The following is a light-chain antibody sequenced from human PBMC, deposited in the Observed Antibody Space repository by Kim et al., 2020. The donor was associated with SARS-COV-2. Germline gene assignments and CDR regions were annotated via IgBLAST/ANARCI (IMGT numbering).Light chain of an antibody. J-gene: IGKJ2*01. CDR3: HQYGSSPDT. CDR2: GAS. CDR1: QRVSSSY. V-gene: IGKV3-20*01. Sequence: LVPVDRATLSCRACQRVSSSYLAWYQLKPGQAPRRLIYGASNRATGIPDRFSGSGSGTDFTLTISRLEPEDFAVYYCHQYGSSPDTFGQGTKLEIK.